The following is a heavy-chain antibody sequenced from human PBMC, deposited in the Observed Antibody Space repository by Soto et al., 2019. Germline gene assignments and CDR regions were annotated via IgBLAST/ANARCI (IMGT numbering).Heavy chain of an antibody. J-gene: IGHJ6*02. Sequence: QVQLQESGPGLVKPSQTLSLTCTVAGVSISSGGYYWSWIRQHPGKGLEWIGYIYYSGRTYYNPSLKSRVTISVDTSKNQFSLKLSSVTAADTAVYYCARELGSSWYVLGDDLDVWGQGTTVTVSS. V-gene: IGHV4-31*03. D-gene: IGHD6-13*01. CDR2: IYYSGRT. CDR3: ARELGSSWYVLGDDLDV. CDR1: GVSISSGGYY.